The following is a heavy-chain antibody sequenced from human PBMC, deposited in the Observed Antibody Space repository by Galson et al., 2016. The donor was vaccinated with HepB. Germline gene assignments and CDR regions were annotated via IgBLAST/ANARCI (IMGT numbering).Heavy chain of an antibody. V-gene: IGHV4-61*08. D-gene: IGHD1-26*01. CDR2: IHDTGTT. CDR1: GGSVSSGGYF. CDR3: ARDQHGSYLAY. J-gene: IGHJ4*02. Sequence: SETLSLTCTVSGGSVSSGGYFWTWIRQPPGKGPEWIGFIHDTGTTNYNPSLKSRVTISRDTSKNQFSLKLNSVTAADSAFYYCARDQHGSYLAYWGQGILVTVSS.